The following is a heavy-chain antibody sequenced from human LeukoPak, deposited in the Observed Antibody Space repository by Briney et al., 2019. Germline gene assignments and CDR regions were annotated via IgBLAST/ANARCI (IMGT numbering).Heavy chain of an antibody. V-gene: IGHV4-38-2*02. Sequence: SETLALTCTVSGYSISSGSYWDWIRQPPGKGLEWIGSLSHNGSTYYKPSLKSRVTIGVDTSKSQFSLKLRSVTAADTAIYYCAKHYMGSSYNRGLDYWGQGTLVTVSS. J-gene: IGHJ4*02. D-gene: IGHD3-10*01. CDR2: LSHNGST. CDR3: AKHYMGSSYNRGLDY. CDR1: GYSISSGSY.